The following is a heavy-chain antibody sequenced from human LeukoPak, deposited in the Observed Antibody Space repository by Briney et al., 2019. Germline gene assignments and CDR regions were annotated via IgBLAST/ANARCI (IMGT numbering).Heavy chain of an antibody. J-gene: IGHJ3*02. CDR3: AGHRAASVWYAFDI. CDR2: IYISGST. CDR1: GGSISSDNFF. V-gene: IGHV4-61*02. D-gene: IGHD6-19*01. Sequence: SETLSLTCTVSGGSISSDNFFWSWIRQPAGKGLEWIGRIYISGSTNYNPSLRGRGTISVDTSKNQFSLKLTSVTAADAAVYYCAGHRAASVWYAFDIWGQGTMVTVSS.